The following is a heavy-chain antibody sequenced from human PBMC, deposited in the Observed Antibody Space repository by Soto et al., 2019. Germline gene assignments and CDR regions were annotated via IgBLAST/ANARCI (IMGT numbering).Heavy chain of an antibody. J-gene: IGHJ6*02. D-gene: IGHD2-2*02. V-gene: IGHV1-18*01. CDR1: GYTFTSYG. CDR3: ARKSVVVPAAIGNYYYYGMDV. Sequence: ASVKVSCKASGYTFTSYGISWVRQAPGQGLEWMGWISAYNGNTNYAQKLQGRVTMTTDTSTSAAYMELRSLRSDDTAVYYCARKSVVVPAAIGNYYYYGMDVWGQGTTVTVSS. CDR2: ISAYNGNT.